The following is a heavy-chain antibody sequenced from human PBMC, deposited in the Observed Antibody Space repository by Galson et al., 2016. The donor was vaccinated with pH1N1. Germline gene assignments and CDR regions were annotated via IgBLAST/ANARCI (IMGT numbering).Heavy chain of an antibody. CDR1: RGSISDKDHS. V-gene: IGHV4-30-2*01. D-gene: IGHD2-8*01. J-gene: IGHJ3*02. CDR2: ISHTGST. Sequence: TLSLTCTLSRGSISDKDHSWSWIRQPPGKGLEWIGYISHTGSTCFNPSLKSRLTISLGGSRKQFSLKLTSVTAADTAVYYCARLTGVFETADAFDIWGQGTMVTVTP. CDR3: ARLTGVFETADAFDI.